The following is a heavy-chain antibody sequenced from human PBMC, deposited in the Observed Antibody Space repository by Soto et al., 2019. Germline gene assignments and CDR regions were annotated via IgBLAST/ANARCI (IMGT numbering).Heavy chain of an antibody. D-gene: IGHD3-3*01. V-gene: IGHV3-23*01. J-gene: IGHJ4*02. CDR1: GFTFSGYA. CDR3: ARGFGQTFDY. Sequence: GGSLRLSCAASGFTFSGYAMSWVRQAPGKGLEWLSAVSGNGGSTYYADSVKGRFTFSRDNSKNTVFLQMNSLRAEDTAVYYCARGFGQTFDYWGQGTLVTVSS. CDR2: VSGNGGST.